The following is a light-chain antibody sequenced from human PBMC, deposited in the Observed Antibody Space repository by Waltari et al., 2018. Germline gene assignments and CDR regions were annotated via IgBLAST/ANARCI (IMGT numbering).Light chain of an antibody. Sequence: QSALTQPASVSGSPGQSITISCTGTSSDVGGYNYVSWYQQHPGKAPKLLIYDVSQRPSGVSNRLSCAKSGNTASLTISGLQAEDEADYYCSSYTSSSTLVFGGGTKLTVL. CDR3: SSYTSSSTLV. CDR2: DVS. V-gene: IGLV2-14*01. J-gene: IGLJ2*01. CDR1: SSDVGGYNY.